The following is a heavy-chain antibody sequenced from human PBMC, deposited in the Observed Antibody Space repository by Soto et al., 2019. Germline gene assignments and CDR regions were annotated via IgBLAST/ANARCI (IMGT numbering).Heavy chain of an antibody. J-gene: IGHJ6*02. CDR3: ARLLAYSGSYLDYGMDV. CDR1: GYSFTSYW. V-gene: IGHV5-51*01. Sequence: GESLKISCKGSGYSFTSYWIGWVRQMPGKGLEWKGIIYPGDSDTTYSPSFQGQVTISADKSIRTAYLQWSSLKASDTAIYYCARLLAYSGSYLDYGMDVWGQGTTVTVSS. D-gene: IGHD1-26*01. CDR2: IYPGDSDT.